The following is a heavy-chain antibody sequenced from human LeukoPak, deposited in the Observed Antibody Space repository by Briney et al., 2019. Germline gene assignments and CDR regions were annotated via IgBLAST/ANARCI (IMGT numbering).Heavy chain of an antibody. J-gene: IGHJ4*02. CDR2: ISGCYGNT. Sequence: GASVKVSCKASGYTFTSYGISWVRQAPGQGLEWMGWISGCYGNTDSAQNLQGRVTMTRDTSTSTAYMELRSLTSDDTAVYYCARRGPVGGGWGFDYWGQGTLVTVSS. CDR1: GYTFTSYG. V-gene: IGHV1-18*01. CDR3: ARRGPVGGGWGFDY. D-gene: IGHD6-19*01.